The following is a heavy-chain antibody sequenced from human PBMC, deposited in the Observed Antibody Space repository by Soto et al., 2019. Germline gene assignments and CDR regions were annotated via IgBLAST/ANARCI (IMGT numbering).Heavy chain of an antibody. V-gene: IGHV3-48*01. J-gene: IGHJ4*02. CDR1: GFTFNTYT. CDR3: AKDYSSSSLERFGYFDY. D-gene: IGHD6-6*01. Sequence: PGGSLRLSCAASGFTFNTYTMNWVRQAPGKGLEWVSYISGSSSTIYYADSVKGRFTISRDNAKNSLYLQMNSLRAEDTAVYYCAKDYSSSSLERFGYFDYWGQGTLVTVSS. CDR2: ISGSSSTI.